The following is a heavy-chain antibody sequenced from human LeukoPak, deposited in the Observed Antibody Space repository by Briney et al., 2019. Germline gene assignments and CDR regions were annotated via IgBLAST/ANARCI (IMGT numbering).Heavy chain of an antibody. Sequence: SETMCLTCTVSVGYISSGCYNWSWIRQHPGKGLEWNGYIYYSGSTYYNPSLKSRVTISVDTSKNQFSLKLSSVTAADTAVYYCAREGATGYSSSWGFDYWGQGTLVTVSS. D-gene: IGHD6-13*01. CDR1: VGYISSGCYN. CDR2: IYYSGST. J-gene: IGHJ4*02. CDR3: AREGATGYSSSWGFDY. V-gene: IGHV4-31*03.